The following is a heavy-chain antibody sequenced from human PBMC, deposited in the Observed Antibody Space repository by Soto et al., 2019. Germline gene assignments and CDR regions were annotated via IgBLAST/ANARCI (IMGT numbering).Heavy chain of an antibody. Sequence: AESLSLTCTVSGGSISSYYWSWIRQPPGKGLEWIGYIYYSGSTNYNPSLKSRVTISVDTSKNQFSLKLSSVTAADTAVYYCARDYSSSSGHFDSWGQGTLVTVSS. CDR1: GGSISSYY. CDR2: IYYSGST. D-gene: IGHD6-6*01. CDR3: ARDYSSSSGHFDS. V-gene: IGHV4-59*12. J-gene: IGHJ4*02.